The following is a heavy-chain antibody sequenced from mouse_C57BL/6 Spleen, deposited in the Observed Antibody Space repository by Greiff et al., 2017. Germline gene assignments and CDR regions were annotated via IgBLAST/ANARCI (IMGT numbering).Heavy chain of an antibody. Sequence: VKLVESGAELVKPGASVKLSCKASGYTFTEYTIHWVKQRSGQGLEWIGWFYPGSGSIKYNEKFKDKATLTADKSSSTVYMELSRLTSEDSAVYFCARHEDKRGYDYYYAMDYWGQGTSVTVSS. CDR2: FYPGSGSI. CDR3: ARHEDKRGYDYYYAMDY. D-gene: IGHD2-4*01. CDR1: GYTFTEYT. J-gene: IGHJ4*01. V-gene: IGHV1-62-2*01.